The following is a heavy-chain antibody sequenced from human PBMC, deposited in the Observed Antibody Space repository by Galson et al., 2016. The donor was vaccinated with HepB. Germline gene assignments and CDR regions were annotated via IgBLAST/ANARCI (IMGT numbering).Heavy chain of an antibody. J-gene: IGHJ6*02. CDR1: GFSFSDYA. V-gene: IGHV3-30-3*01. CDR3: ARDLALLRFFDWLFHYGMDV. D-gene: IGHD3-9*01. Sequence: SLRLSCATSGFSFSDYAMHWVRQAPGKGLEWVAIISYDGNNEYTADSVRGRFTISRDNSKNTLYLQMNTLRVEDTAVYYCARDLALLRFFDWLFHYGMDVWGQGTTVTVSS. CDR2: ISYDGNNE.